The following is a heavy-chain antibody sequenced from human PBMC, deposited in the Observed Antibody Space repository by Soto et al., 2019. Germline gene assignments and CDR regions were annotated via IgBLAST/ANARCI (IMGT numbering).Heavy chain of an antibody. CDR1: GFTFSSSA. J-gene: IGHJ4*02. V-gene: IGHV3-23*01. Sequence: EVQLLESGGGLVQPGGSLRLSCAASGFTFSSSAMKWVRQAPGKGLEWVSVIGSGGDGIHYADSVKGRFTISRDNSKNTVNLQMNSLRAEDTAVYYGATYGQHLMDSWGQGTLVTVSS. CDR3: ATYGQHLMDS. D-gene: IGHD4-17*01. CDR2: IGSGGDGI.